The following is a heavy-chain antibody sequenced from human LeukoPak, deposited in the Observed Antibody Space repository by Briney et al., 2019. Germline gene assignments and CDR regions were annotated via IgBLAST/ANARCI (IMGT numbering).Heavy chain of an antibody. V-gene: IGHV4-30-4*01. CDR3: ARRDYSSSSQSGFDP. D-gene: IGHD6-13*01. Sequence: SETLSLTCTVSGGSISSGDYYWSWLRQPPGKGLEWIGYIYYSWSPFYTPSLKGRVTMSVDTSKNQFSLKLSSVTATHTAVYYCARRDYSSSSQSGFDPSGQGTLVTASA. CDR1: GGSISSGDYY. CDR2: IYYSWSP. J-gene: IGHJ5*02.